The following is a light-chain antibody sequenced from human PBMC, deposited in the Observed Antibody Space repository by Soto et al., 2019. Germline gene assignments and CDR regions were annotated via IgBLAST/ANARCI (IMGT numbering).Light chain of an antibody. CDR2: GNS. V-gene: IGLV1-40*01. CDR3: QSYDIRLSGSV. J-gene: IGLJ2*01. Sequence: QSVLTQPPSVSGAPGQRVTISCTGSSSNIGAGYDVHWYQQLPGTAPKLLIYGNSNRPSGVPDRFSRSKSGTSASLAITGLQAEDEADYYCQSYDIRLSGSVFGGGTKLTVL. CDR1: SSNIGAGYD.